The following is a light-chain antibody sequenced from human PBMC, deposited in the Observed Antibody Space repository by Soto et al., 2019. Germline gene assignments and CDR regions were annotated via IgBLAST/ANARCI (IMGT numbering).Light chain of an antibody. V-gene: IGKV1-39*01. CDR3: QQSFAIPPT. J-gene: IGKJ1*01. CDR1: QSITTF. Sequence: DIQVTQSPSSLSASVGDSVTITCRASQSITTFLNWYQQKPGKAPKLLIYAASTLQGGVPSRFSGGGYGTDFSLTISSLQPDDFATYYWQQSFAIPPTFAQGTKVEIE. CDR2: AAS.